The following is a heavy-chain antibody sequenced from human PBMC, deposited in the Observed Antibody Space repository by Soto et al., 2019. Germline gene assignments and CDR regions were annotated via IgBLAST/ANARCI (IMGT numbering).Heavy chain of an antibody. V-gene: IGHV3-30-3*01. J-gene: IGHJ6*02. CDR2: ISYDGTNK. CDR1: GFTFSTYA. Sequence: QMQLVESGGGVVQPGRSLRLSCAASGFTFSTYAMHWVRQAPGKGLEWVALISYDGTNKYYPDSVKGRFTISRDNSKNTLYLQMNSLRPEDTAVYYCARIRSLIAVAGTPYYYYGMDVLGQGTTVTVSS. CDR3: ARIRSLIAVAGTPYYYYGMDV. D-gene: IGHD6-19*01.